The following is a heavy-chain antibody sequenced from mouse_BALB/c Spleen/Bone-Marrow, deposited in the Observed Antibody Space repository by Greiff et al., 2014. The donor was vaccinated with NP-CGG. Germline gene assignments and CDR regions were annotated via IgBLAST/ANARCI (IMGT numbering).Heavy chain of an antibody. CDR3: TRIFDY. CDR2: ISPRSGST. V-gene: IGHV1S22*01. J-gene: IGHJ2*01. Sequence: LQQSGSELVRPGASVKLSCKASGYIFANYWMHWVNQRHGQGLEWIGNISPRSGSTNYDEKFKSKATLTVDTSSATAYMYLNSLTSEDSAVYYCTRIFDYWGQGTILTVSS. CDR1: GYIFANYW.